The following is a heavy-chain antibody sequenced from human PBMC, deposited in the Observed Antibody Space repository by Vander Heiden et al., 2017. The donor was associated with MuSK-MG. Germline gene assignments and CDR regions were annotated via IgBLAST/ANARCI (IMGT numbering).Heavy chain of an antibody. CDR2: IKQNGSEK. J-gene: IGHJ4*02. D-gene: IGHD6-19*01. V-gene: IGHV3-7*04. CDR3: ARDSSGWTRTPFDY. Sequence: VQLVESGGGSGQPGGSLSLSCAASASTSSSDWMSWVRQAPGKGLDWVANIKQNGSEKYYVDSVKGRFTISRDNAKNSLYLQMNSLRAEDTALYYCARDSSGWTRTPFDYWGQGTLVTVSS. CDR1: ASTSSSDW.